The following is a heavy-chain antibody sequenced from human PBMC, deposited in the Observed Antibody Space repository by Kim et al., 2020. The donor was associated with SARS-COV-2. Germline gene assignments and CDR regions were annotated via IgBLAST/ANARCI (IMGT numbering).Heavy chain of an antibody. V-gene: IGHV3-33*01. CDR3: ARAMVVPAAIRGYYYYG. D-gene: IGHD2-2*02. CDR1: GFTFSSYG. J-gene: IGHJ6*01. Sequence: GGSLRLSCAASGFTFSSYGMHWVRQASGKGLEWVAVIWYDGSNKYYADSVKGRFTISRDNSKNTLYLQMNSLRAEDTAVYYCARAMVVPAAIRGYYYYG. CDR2: IWYDGSNK.